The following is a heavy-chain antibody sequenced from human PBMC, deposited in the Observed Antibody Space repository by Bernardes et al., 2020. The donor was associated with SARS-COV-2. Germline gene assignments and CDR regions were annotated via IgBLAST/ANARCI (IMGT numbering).Heavy chain of an antibody. V-gene: IGHV3-9*01. J-gene: IGHJ4*02. CDR3: VGYYDSSGYYWGY. CDR1: GFTFDDYA. Sequence: GGSLRLSCAACGFTFDDYAMHWVRQAPGKGLEWVSGISWNSGSIGYADSVKGRFTISRDNAKNSLYLQMNSLRAEDTALYYCVGYYDSSGYYWGYWGQGTLVTVSS. CDR2: ISWNSGSI. D-gene: IGHD3-22*01.